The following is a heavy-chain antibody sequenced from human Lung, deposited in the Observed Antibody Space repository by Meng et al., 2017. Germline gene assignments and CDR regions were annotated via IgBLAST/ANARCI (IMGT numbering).Heavy chain of an antibody. J-gene: IGHJ4*02. V-gene: IGHV1-18*01. D-gene: IGHD2-21*01. CDR2: INAYNGDT. CDR1: GYTFTNYG. Sequence: QAQVVQAGGEGKKPGASGKVSCKASGYTFTNYGITWVRQAPGQGLEWMGWINAYNGDTNYAQTLQGRVTMTTDTSTSTAYMELRSLRSDDTAVYYCARVGVGITSGDYWGQGTLVTVSS. CDR3: ARVGVGITSGDY.